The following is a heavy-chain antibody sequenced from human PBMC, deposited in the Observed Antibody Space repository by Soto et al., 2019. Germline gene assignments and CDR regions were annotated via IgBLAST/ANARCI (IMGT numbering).Heavy chain of an antibody. Sequence: EVQLVESGGGLVQPGGSLRLACTASGFKFDDYAMHWVRRAPGKGLEWVSGIRWKSGSRTYADAVKGRVTISSDNAKNSLDLQMNRRRTEDKACYDCAKDMDDILSGHARGDARDYWGHGTLVTVSS. CDR3: AKDMDDILSGHARGDARDY. CDR2: IRWKSGSR. V-gene: IGHV3-9*01. CDR1: GFKFDDYA. D-gene: IGHD3-9*01. J-gene: IGHJ3*01.